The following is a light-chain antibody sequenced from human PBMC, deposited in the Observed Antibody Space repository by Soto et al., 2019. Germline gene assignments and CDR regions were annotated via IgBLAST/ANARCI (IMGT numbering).Light chain of an antibody. J-gene: IGKJ1*01. Sequence: DIERTQSPSTLSSAIGDRVTITCRASQSISSWLAWYQQKPGKAPQLLIYDASSLESGLQSRLSGSGSATAFTLTLRRLQPDDFATSYRQQYTTYSTFGPGTQVDIK. V-gene: IGKV1-5*01. CDR2: DAS. CDR1: QSISSW. CDR3: QQYTTYST.